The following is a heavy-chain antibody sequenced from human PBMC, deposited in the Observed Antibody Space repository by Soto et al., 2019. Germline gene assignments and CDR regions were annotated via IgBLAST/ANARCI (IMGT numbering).Heavy chain of an antibody. V-gene: IGHV5-51*01. CDR3: ARRPIFGVSLGYYGMDV. Sequence: PGESLKISCKGSGYSFTSYWIGWVRQMPGKGLEWMGIIYPGDSDTRYSPSFQGQVTISADKSISTAYLQWSSLKASDTAMYYCARRPIFGVSLGYYGMDVWGQGTTVTVSS. D-gene: IGHD3-3*01. J-gene: IGHJ6*02. CDR2: IYPGDSDT. CDR1: GYSFTSYW.